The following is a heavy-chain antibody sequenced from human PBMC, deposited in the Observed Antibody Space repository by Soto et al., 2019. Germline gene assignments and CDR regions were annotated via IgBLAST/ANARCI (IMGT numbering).Heavy chain of an antibody. Sequence: VQLVESGGGVVQPGRSLRLSCAASGFSFNSYGMHWVRQAPGKGLEWVAVIWYDGSNKYYADSAKGRFTISRDNSKNTLYLKMNNLRAAATAVYYCGRDWLAIDSWGQGTLVTVSS. D-gene: IGHD6-19*01. CDR3: GRDWLAIDS. V-gene: IGHV3-33*01. J-gene: IGHJ4*02. CDR2: IWYDGSNK. CDR1: GFSFNSYG.